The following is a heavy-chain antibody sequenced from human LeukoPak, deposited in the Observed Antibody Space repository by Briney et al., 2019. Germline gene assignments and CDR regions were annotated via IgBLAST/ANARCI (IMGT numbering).Heavy chain of an antibody. D-gene: IGHD3-22*01. CDR2: SGGSGGRT. V-gene: IGHV3-23*01. Sequence: GGSLRLSCAASGFTFSSYAMSWVRRAPGKGLEWVASSGGSGGRTHYADSVKGRFTISRDNSQNTVYLHMNSLRADDTAVYYCAQEHFDTSGYYSRFDNWGQGILVTVSS. J-gene: IGHJ4*02. CDR1: GFTFSSYA. CDR3: AQEHFDTSGYYSRFDN.